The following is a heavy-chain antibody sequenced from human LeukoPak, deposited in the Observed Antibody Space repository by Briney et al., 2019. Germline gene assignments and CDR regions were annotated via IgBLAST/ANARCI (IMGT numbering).Heavy chain of an antibody. CDR3: ASQIRFLEWAPKRVWFDP. CDR2: INHSGST. Sequence: SETLSLTCAVYGGSFSGYYWSWIRQPPGKGLEWIGEINHSGSTNYNPPLKSRVTISVDTSKNQFSLKLSSVTAADTAVYYCASQIRFLEWAPKRVWFDPWGQGTLVTVSS. D-gene: IGHD3-3*01. CDR1: GGSFSGYY. V-gene: IGHV4-34*01. J-gene: IGHJ5*02.